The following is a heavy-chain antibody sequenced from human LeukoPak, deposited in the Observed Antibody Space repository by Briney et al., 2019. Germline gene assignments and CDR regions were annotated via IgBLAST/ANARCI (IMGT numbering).Heavy chain of an antibody. Sequence: ASVKVSCKASGYTFTSYSIGWMRQAPGQGLEWMGWISANSGNTNYAQKLQGRVTMTTDTSTSTAYMELRSLRSDDTAVYYCARAIGYDSSGYFYSALRYWGQGTLVTVSS. D-gene: IGHD3-22*01. CDR1: GYTFTSYS. J-gene: IGHJ4*02. CDR2: ISANSGNT. CDR3: ARAIGYDSSGYFYSALRY. V-gene: IGHV1-18*01.